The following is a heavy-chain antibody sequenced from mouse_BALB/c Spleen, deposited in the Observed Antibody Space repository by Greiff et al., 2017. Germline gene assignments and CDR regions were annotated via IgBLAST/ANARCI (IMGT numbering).Heavy chain of an antibody. V-gene: IGHV2-6-7*01. J-gene: IGHJ4*01. CDR3: ARGGGYDGNYYAMDY. CDR1: GFSLTGYG. Sequence: QVQLQQSGPGLVAPSQSLSITCTVSGFSLTGYGVNWVRQPPGKGLEWLGMIWGDGSTDYNSALKSRLSISKDNSKSQVFLKMNSLQTDDTARYYCARGGGYDGNYYAMDYWGQGTSVTVSS. CDR2: IWGDGST. D-gene: IGHD2-2*01.